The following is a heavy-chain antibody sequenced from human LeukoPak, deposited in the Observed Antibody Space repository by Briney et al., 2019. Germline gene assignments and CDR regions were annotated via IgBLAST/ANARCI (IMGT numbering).Heavy chain of an antibody. CDR3: ARDEGSVATIEGGLDY. J-gene: IGHJ4*02. D-gene: IGHD5-12*01. V-gene: IGHV1-18*01. CDR1: GYTFTSYG. CDR2: ISAYNGNT. Sequence: GASVTVSCKASGYTFTSYGISWVRQAPGQGLEWMGWISAYNGNTNYAQKLQGRVTMTTDTSTSTAYMELRSLRSDDTAVYYCARDEGSVATIEGGLDYWGQGTLVTVSS.